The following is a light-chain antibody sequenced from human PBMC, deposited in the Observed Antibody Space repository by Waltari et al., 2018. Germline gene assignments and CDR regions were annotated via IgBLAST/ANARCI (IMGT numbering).Light chain of an antibody. Sequence: QSALTQPASVSGSPGQSITIPCTGSSSDIGSYNYVSWYQQHPDKAPKLMIYDVSERPSGGSNRFSASQSGDTASLTISGLQAEDAADYYCSSYTSSHTWVFGGGTKVAVL. V-gene: IGLV2-14*01. CDR2: DVS. J-gene: IGLJ3*02. CDR3: SSYTSSHTWV. CDR1: SSDIGSYNY.